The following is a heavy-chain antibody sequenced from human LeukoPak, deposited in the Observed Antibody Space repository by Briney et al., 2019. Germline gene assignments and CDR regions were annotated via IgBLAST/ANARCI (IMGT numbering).Heavy chain of an antibody. D-gene: IGHD3-22*01. CDR2: IYSGGKT. V-gene: IGHV3-53*01. J-gene: IGHJ4*02. CDR1: GFTVSSNY. CDR3: ARGGGYYDSSGNFDY. Sequence: GGSQRLSCAASGFTVSSNYMSWVRQAPGKGLEWVSVIYSGGKTYYADSVKGRFTISRDNSKNTLYLQMNSLRAEDTAVYYCARGGGYYDSSGNFDYWGQGTLVTVSS.